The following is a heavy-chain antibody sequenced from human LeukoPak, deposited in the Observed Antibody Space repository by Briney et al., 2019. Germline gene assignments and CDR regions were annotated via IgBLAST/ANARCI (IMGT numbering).Heavy chain of an antibody. CDR1: GGSISSSSYY. D-gene: IGHD6-6*01. Sequence: SETLSLTCTVSGGSISSSSYYWGWIRQPPGKGLEWIGSIYYSGSTYYNPSLKSRVTISVDTSKNQFSLKLSSVTAADTAVYYCARRNIAARPGIDYWGQGTLVTVSP. V-gene: IGHV4-39*01. CDR3: ARRNIAARPGIDY. CDR2: IYYSGST. J-gene: IGHJ4*02.